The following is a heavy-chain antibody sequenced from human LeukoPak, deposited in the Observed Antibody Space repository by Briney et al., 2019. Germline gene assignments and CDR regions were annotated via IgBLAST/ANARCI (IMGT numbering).Heavy chain of an antibody. J-gene: IGHJ4*02. CDR3: AREVDYYDTHYFDY. V-gene: IGHV3-48*03. Sequence: PGGSLRLSCAASGFTFSSYEMNWVRQAPGKGLEWVSYISSSGSTIYYADSVKGRFTISRDNAKNSLYLQMNSLRAEDTAVYYCAREVDYYDTHYFDYWGQGTLVTVSS. D-gene: IGHD3-22*01. CDR1: GFTFSSYE. CDR2: ISSSGSTI.